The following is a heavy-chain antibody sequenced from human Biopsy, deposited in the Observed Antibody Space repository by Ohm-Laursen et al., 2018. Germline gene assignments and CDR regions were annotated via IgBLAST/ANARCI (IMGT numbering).Heavy chain of an antibody. CDR3: AKELQNNNWGDEN. D-gene: IGHD7-27*01. Sequence: SLRLSCSASGFSFGSYGMPWVRQAPGRGLECVAVISGDGTNKYYVDSVKGRFTISRDNSKNTLYLKMNNLRAEDTAVFYCAKELQNNNWGDENWGQGTLVTVSS. CDR2: ISGDGTNK. V-gene: IGHV3-30*18. CDR1: GFSFGSYG. J-gene: IGHJ4*02.